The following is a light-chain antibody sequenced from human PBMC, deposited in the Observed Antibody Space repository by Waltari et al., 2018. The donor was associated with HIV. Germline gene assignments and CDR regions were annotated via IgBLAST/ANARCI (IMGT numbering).Light chain of an antibody. CDR3: QQYKSYPLT. J-gene: IGKJ4*01. Sequence: DIQMTQSPSSLSASIGERVTITCRASRDINNYLVWFQQKPGKAPKSLIYAASNLQNGVPSRFSGSGSGTDFTLAISSLQPEDFATYFCQQYKSYPLTFGGGTKVEI. CDR2: AAS. CDR1: RDINNY. V-gene: IGKV1-16*01.